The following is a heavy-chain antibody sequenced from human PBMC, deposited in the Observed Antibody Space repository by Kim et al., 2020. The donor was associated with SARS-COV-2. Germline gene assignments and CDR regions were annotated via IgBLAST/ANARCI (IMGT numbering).Heavy chain of an antibody. CDR3: AITLFPVVPAAIPLYYYGMDV. V-gene: IGHV3-21*01. CDR2: ISSSSSYI. Sequence: GGSLRLSCAASGFTFSSYSMNWVRQAPGKGLEWVSSISSSSSYIYYADSVKGRFTISRDNAKNSLYLQMNSLRAEDTAVYYCAITLFPVVPAAIPLYYYGMDVWGQGTTVTVSS. CDR1: GFTFSSYS. J-gene: IGHJ6*02. D-gene: IGHD2-2*01.